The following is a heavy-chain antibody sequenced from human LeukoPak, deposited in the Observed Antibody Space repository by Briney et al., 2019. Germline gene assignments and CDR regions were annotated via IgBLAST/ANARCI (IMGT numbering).Heavy chain of an antibody. CDR1: GGTFRSYA. CDR2: IIPIFGTA. CDR3: ASGGARGYSYGY. V-gene: IGHV1-69*06. D-gene: IGHD5-18*01. J-gene: IGHJ4*02. Sequence: RASVKVSCKASGGTFRSYAISWVRQAPGQGLEWMGGIIPIFGTANYAQKFQGRVTITADKSTSTAYMELSSLRSEDTAVYYCASGGARGYSYGYWGQGTLVTVSS.